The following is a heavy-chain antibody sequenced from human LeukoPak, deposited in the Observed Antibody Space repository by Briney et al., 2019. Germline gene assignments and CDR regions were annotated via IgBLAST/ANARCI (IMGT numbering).Heavy chain of an antibody. J-gene: IGHJ4*02. D-gene: IGHD3-22*01. Sequence: GESLKISCKGSGYSFTNYWIGWVRQMPGKGLEWMGIIYPGDSDIRYSPSFQGQVTISADKSISTAYLQWSSLKASDTATYYCAISLYFYHSSNYYYFDYWGQGTLVTVSS. CDR2: IYPGDSDI. CDR3: AISLYFYHSSNYYYFDY. V-gene: IGHV5-51*01. CDR1: GYSFTNYW.